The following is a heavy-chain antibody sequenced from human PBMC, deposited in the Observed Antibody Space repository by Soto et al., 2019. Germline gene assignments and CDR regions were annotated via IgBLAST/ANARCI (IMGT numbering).Heavy chain of an antibody. V-gene: IGHV5-51*01. Sequence: HGESLKISCKGSGYSFTSYWIGWVRQMPGKGLEWMGIIYPGDSDTRYSPSFQGQVTISADKSISTAYLQWSSLKASDTAMYYCASPIMITFGGVGTYYDAFDIWGQGTMVTVSS. J-gene: IGHJ3*02. CDR2: IYPGDSDT. CDR3: ASPIMITFGGVGTYYDAFDI. CDR1: GYSFTSYW. D-gene: IGHD3-16*01.